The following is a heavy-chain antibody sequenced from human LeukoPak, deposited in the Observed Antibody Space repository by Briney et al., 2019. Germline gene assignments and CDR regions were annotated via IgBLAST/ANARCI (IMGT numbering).Heavy chain of an antibody. D-gene: IGHD4-17*01. V-gene: IGHV1-18*01. CDR2: ISAYNGNT. CDR3: ATDRGYGHLGDSYFDY. CDR1: GYTFTSYG. J-gene: IGHJ4*02. Sequence: ASVKVSCKASGYTFTSYGISWVRQAPGQGLEWMGWISAYNGNTNYAQKLQGRVTMTTDTSTSTAYMELRSLRSDDTAVYYCATDRGYGHLGDSYFDYWGQGTLVTVSS.